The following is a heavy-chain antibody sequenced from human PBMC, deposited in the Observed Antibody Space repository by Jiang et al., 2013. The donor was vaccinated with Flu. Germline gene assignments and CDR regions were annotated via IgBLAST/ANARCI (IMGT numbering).Heavy chain of an antibody. CDR3: AVDDYDNSGYNY. Sequence: QLVESGAEVKKPGASVKVSCKASGYTFTSYDINWVRQATGQGLEWMGWMNPNSGNRGHAQKFQGRVTMTRNTSISTAYMELSSLRSEDTAVYYCAVDDYDNSGYNYWGQGTLVTVSS. CDR2: MNPNSGNR. J-gene: IGHJ4*02. D-gene: IGHD3-22*01. CDR1: GYTFTSYD. V-gene: IGHV1-8*01.